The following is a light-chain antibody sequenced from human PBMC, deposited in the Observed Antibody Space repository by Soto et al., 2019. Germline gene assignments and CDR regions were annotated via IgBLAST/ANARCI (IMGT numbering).Light chain of an antibody. CDR3: QQFNSYPLT. CDR1: QGISSA. J-gene: IGKJ4*01. V-gene: IGKV1-13*02. Sequence: AIQLTQSPSSLSASVGDRVTITCRASQGISSALTWYQQKPGKAPKLLIFDASSLESGVPSRFSGSGSGTDFSLTISSLQPEDSATYYCQQFNSYPLTFGGGTKVDIK. CDR2: DAS.